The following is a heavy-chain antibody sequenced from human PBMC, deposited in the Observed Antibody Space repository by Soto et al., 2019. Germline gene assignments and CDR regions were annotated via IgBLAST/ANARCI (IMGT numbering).Heavy chain of an antibody. CDR1: GYTFTSYY. J-gene: IGHJ6*02. CDR3: ARDQTGITVYYYYGMDV. D-gene: IGHD7-27*01. CDR2: INPSGGST. Sequence: ASVKVSCKASGYTFTSYYMHWLRQAAGQGLEWMGIINPSGGSTSYAQKFQGRVTMTRDTSTSTVYMELSSLRSEDTAVYYCARDQTGITVYYYYGMDVWGQGTTVTVSS. V-gene: IGHV1-46*01.